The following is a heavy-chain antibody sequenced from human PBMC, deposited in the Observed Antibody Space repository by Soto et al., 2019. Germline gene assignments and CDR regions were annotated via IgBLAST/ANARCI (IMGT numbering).Heavy chain of an antibody. CDR2: IYWDDDK. D-gene: IGHD2-21*02. CDR1: AFSLSTGGVG. V-gene: IGHV2-5*02. J-gene: IGHJ6*02. CDR3: IQSRCGGDCLQSYASYYYYGMDV. Sequence: GPTLVNPTPTLTLTCTFSAFSLSTGGVGVGWIRQPPGKALEWLALIYWDDDKRYSPSLRSRLTITKDTSKNQVVLTMTNMDPVDTATYYCIQSRCGGDCLQSYASYYYYGMDVWGQGTTVTV.